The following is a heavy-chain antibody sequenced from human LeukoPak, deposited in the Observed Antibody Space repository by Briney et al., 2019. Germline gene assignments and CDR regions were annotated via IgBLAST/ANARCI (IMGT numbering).Heavy chain of an antibody. J-gene: IGHJ4*02. CDR1: GGSFSGYY. Sequence: SETLSLTCAVYGGSFSGYYWSWIRQPPGKGLEWIGEINHSGSTNYNPSLKSRVTISVDTSKNQFSLKLSSVTAADTAVYYCARRRVAPYYFDYWGQGTLVTVSS. CDR2: INHSGST. CDR3: ARRRVAPYYFDY. D-gene: IGHD2-15*01. V-gene: IGHV4-34*01.